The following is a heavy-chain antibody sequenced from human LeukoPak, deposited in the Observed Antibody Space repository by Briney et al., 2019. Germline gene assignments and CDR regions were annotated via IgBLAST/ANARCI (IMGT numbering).Heavy chain of an antibody. J-gene: IGHJ6*02. CDR1: EFTFSTYA. CDR2: ISGDGGIT. V-gene: IGHV3-23*01. D-gene: IGHD6-19*01. CDR3: AKSSAPGGYYYYGMDV. Sequence: PGGSLRLSCAASEFTFSTYAMSWVRQAPGKGLEWGSGISGDGGITYYAGSVRGRFTISRDNSKNTLFLQMNSLRAEDTAIYYCAKSSAPGGYYYYGMDVWGQGTTVTVSS.